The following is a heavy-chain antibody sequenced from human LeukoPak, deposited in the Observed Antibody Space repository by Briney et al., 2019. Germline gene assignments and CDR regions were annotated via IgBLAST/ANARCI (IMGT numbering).Heavy chain of an antibody. CDR2: IIPILGIA. CDR1: GGTFSSYA. CDR3: ASSHPGYSPRRARYYYGMDV. Sequence: SVKVSCKASGGTFSSYAISWVRQAPGQGLEWMGRIIPILGIANYAQKFQGRVTITADKSTSTAYMELSSLRSEDTAVYYCASSHPGYSPRRARYYYGMDVWGQGTTVTVSS. D-gene: IGHD2-15*01. J-gene: IGHJ6*02. V-gene: IGHV1-69*04.